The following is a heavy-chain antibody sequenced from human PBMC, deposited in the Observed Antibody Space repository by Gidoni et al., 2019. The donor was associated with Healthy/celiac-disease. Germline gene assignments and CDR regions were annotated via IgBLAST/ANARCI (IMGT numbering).Heavy chain of an antibody. D-gene: IGHD4-17*01. V-gene: IGHV1-2*02. CDR2: INPNSGGT. Sequence: QVQLVQSGAEVKKPGASVKVSCKASGYPFTGYYMHWVRQAPGQGLEWMGWINPNSGGTNYAQKFQGRVTMTRDTSISTAYMELSRLRSDDTAVYYCARDTDYGGNSGWFDPWGQGTLVTVSS. CDR3: ARDTDYGGNSGWFDP. J-gene: IGHJ5*02. CDR1: GYPFTGYY.